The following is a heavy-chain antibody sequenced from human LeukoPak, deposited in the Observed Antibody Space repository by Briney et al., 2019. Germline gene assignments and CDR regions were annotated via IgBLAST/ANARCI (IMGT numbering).Heavy chain of an antibody. Sequence: PGGSLRLSCAASGFTFSSYAMSWVRQAPGKGLEWVSAISGSGGSTYYADSVKGRFTISRDNSKNTLYLQMNSLRAEDTAVYYCAKEPLPLRFLEWNPGTFDIWGQGTMVTVSS. CDR2: ISGSGGST. CDR3: AKEPLPLRFLEWNPGTFDI. J-gene: IGHJ3*02. D-gene: IGHD3-3*01. V-gene: IGHV3-23*01. CDR1: GFTFSSYA.